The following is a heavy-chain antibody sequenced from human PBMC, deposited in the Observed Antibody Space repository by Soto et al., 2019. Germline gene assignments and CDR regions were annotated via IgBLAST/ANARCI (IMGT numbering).Heavy chain of an antibody. D-gene: IGHD1-26*01. J-gene: IGHJ2*01. Sequence: QVQLVQSGAEVKKPGASVRVSCKASGYTFTNYGISWVRQAPGQGLEWMGWISGDTGNTNYAQKLQDRVTMTTDTSINTAYMELRSLRSDDTAVYYCARSRGRWSTWYFDLWGRGTLVTVSS. CDR1: GYTFTNYG. V-gene: IGHV1-18*01. CDR3: ARSRGRWSTWYFDL. CDR2: ISGDTGNT.